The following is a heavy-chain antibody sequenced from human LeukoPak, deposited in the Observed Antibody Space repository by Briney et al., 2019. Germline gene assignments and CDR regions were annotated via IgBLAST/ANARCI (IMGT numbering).Heavy chain of an antibody. J-gene: IGHJ4*02. CDR3: AKNRSGSYIDY. Sequence: GGSLRLSCAASGFTFSTYGMHWVRQAPGKGLGWVAFIQYDGSDKYYADSVKGRFTISRDNSKNTLYLQMNSLRPEDTAVYYCAKNRSGSYIDYWGQGTLVTVSS. V-gene: IGHV3-30*02. CDR1: GFTFSTYG. CDR2: IQYDGSDK. D-gene: IGHD1-26*01.